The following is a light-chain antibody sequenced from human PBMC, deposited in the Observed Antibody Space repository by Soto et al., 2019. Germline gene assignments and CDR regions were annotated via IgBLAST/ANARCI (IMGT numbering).Light chain of an antibody. CDR1: SSNIGSNA. J-gene: IGLJ2*01. Sequence: QSVLTQPPSASGTPGQRVTISCSGRSSNIGSNAVNWYQQLPGTAPKLLIYSNNQRPSGVPDRFSGPKSGTSASLAISGLQSEDEADYYCATWDDSLNALFGGGTKVTVL. V-gene: IGLV1-44*01. CDR3: ATWDDSLNAL. CDR2: SNN.